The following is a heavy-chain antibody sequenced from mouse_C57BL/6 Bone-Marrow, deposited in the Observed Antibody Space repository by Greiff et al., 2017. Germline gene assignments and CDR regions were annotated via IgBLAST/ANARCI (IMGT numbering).Heavy chain of an antibody. CDR1: GYAFSSYW. D-gene: IGHD2-4*01. Sequence: LQQSGASVKISCKASGYAFSSYWMNWVKQRPGKGLEWSGQIYPGDGDTNYNGKFKGKATLTAGKSSSTAYMQLSSLTSEDSAGYFCARRRVLRRGAFDYWGQGTTLTVSS. CDR3: ARRRVLRRGAFDY. V-gene: IGHV1-80*01. J-gene: IGHJ2*01. CDR2: IYPGDGDT.